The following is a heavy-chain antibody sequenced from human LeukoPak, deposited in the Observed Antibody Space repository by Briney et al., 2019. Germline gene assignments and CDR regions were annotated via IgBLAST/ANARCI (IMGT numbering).Heavy chain of an antibody. Sequence: GGSLRLSCAASGLTFTNAWMSWVRQAPGKGLEWVGRIKSKTDGGTVDYAPPVKGKFTISRDDSRNTLSLEMNFLKTEDTAVYYCTTDPGNYEIFWGQGTLVSVSS. V-gene: IGHV3-15*01. J-gene: IGHJ4*02. CDR2: IKSKTDGGTV. D-gene: IGHD4-11*01. CDR1: GLTFTNAW. CDR3: TTDPGNYEIF.